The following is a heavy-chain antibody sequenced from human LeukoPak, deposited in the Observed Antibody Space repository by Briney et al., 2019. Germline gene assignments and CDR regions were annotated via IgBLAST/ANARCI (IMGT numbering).Heavy chain of an antibody. CDR2: ISYDGSNK. J-gene: IGHJ4*02. D-gene: IGHD1-26*01. Sequence: GGSLRLSCAASSFTFSSYGIHWVRQAPGKGLEWVAVISYDGSNKYYADSVKGRFTISRDNSKNTLYLQMNSLRAEDTAVYYCAKDRWEDYWGQGTLVTVSS. V-gene: IGHV3-30*18. CDR1: SFTFSSYG. CDR3: AKDRWEDY.